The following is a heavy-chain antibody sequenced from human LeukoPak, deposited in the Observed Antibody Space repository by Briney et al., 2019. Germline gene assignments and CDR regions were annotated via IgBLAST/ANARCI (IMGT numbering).Heavy chain of an antibody. D-gene: IGHD3-16*01. J-gene: IGHJ4*02. CDR2: ISYGGSNK. CDR3: AKAVDLYEGVEY. V-gene: IGHV3-30*18. CDR1: GFTVSSNY. Sequence: GGSLRLSCAPSGFTVSSNYMSWVRQAPGKGLEWVAVISYGGSNKNYADSVKGRFTISRDNSKNTLDLQMNSLRTEDTAVYYCAKAVDLYEGVEYWGQGVLVTVSP.